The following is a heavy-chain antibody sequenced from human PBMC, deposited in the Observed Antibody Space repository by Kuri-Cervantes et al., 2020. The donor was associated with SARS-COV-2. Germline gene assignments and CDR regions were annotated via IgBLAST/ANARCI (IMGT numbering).Heavy chain of an antibody. CDR3: AKDGAGAHDF. J-gene: IGHJ4*02. CDR1: GFKFSRTD. CDR2: ISYDGNNK. Sequence: GGSLRLSCAASGFKFSRTDMHWVRQAPGKGLEWVAFISYDGNNKKCIASGMGRFTISRDNSQNKLYLQMRSLRPEDTAMYYCAKDGAGAHDFWGQGTLVTVSS. V-gene: IGHV3-30*18. D-gene: IGHD4/OR15-4a*01.